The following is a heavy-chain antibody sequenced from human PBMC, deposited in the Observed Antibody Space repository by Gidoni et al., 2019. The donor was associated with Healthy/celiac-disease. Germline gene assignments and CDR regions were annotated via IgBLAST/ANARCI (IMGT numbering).Heavy chain of an antibody. CDR2: ISSNGGST. V-gene: IGHV3-64*01. D-gene: IGHD7-27*01. J-gene: IGHJ4*02. CDR1: GFTFSSYA. CDR3: ARDPSLGDY. Sequence: EVQLVESGGGLVQPGGSLRLSCAASGFTFSSYAMHWVRQAPGKGLEYVSAISSNGGSTYYANSVKGRFTISRDNSKNTLYLQMGSLRAEDMAVYYCARDPSLGDYWGQGTLVTVSS.